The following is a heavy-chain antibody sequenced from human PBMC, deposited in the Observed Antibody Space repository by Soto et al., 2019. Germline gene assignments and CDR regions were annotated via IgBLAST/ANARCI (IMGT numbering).Heavy chain of an antibody. CDR2: IYYSGST. V-gene: IGHV4-30-4*01. J-gene: IGHJ4*02. D-gene: IGHD3-16*01. Sequence: SETLSLTCTVSGGSISSGDYYWSWIRQPPGKGLEWTGYIYYSGSTYYNPSLKSRVTISVDTSKNQFSLKLSSVTAADTAVYYCAFWGTAPRVLDYWGQGTLVTVSS. CDR1: GGSISSGDYY. CDR3: AFWGTAPRVLDY.